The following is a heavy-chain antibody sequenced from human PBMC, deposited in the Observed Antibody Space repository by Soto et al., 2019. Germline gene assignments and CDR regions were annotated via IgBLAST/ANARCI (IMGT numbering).Heavy chain of an antibody. CDR1: GGSISSYY. D-gene: IGHD5-12*01. Sequence: SETLSLTCTVSGGSISSYYWSWIRQPPGKGLEWIGYIYYSGSTNYNPSLKSRVTISVDTSKNQFSLKLSSVTAADTAVYYCARDQDRSGYDYYYYGMDVWGQGTTVTSP. CDR2: IYYSGST. J-gene: IGHJ6*02. V-gene: IGHV4-59*01. CDR3: ARDQDRSGYDYYYYGMDV.